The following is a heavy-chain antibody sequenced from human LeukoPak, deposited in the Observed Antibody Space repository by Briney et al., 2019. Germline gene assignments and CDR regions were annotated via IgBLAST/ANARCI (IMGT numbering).Heavy chain of an antibody. CDR1: GGSFSSYF. Sequence: PSETLSLTCTVSGGSFSSYFWSWIRQPPGKRLEWIGYIYYSGSTKYNPSLKSRVTISVDTSKNQFSLKLSSVTAADTAMYFCARDSPYTGYDSTWGQGTLVTVSS. V-gene: IGHV4-59*01. D-gene: IGHD5-12*01. J-gene: IGHJ4*02. CDR3: ARDSPYTGYDST. CDR2: IYYSGST.